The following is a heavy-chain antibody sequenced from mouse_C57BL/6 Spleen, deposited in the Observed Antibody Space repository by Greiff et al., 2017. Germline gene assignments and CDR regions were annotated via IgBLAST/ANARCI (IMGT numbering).Heavy chain of an antibody. D-gene: IGHD2-1*01. CDR2: IYPSDSET. V-gene: IGHV1-61*01. J-gene: IGHJ2*01. Sequence: QVQLQQPGAELVRPGSSVKLSCKASGYTFTSYWMDWVKQRPGQGLEWIGNIYPSDSETHYNQKFKDKATLTVDKSSSTAYMQLSSLTSEDSAVYYCARGNYPDYFDYWGQGTTLTVSS. CDR1: GYTFTSYW. CDR3: ARGNYPDYFDY.